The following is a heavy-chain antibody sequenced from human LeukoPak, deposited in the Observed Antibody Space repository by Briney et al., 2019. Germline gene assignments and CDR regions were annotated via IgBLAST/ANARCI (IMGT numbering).Heavy chain of an antibody. J-gene: IGHJ4*02. CDR1: GYSFTSYW. V-gene: IGHV5-51*01. D-gene: IGHD2-2*02. CDR2: IYPGDSDT. Sequence: HGESLKISCKGSGYSFTSYWIGWVRQMPGKGLEWMGIIYPGDSDTRYSPSFQGQVTISADKSISTAYLQWSSLKASDTAVYYCARVEGYCSSTSCYMAEVGDYWGQGTLVTVSS. CDR3: ARVEGYCSSTSCYMAEVGDY.